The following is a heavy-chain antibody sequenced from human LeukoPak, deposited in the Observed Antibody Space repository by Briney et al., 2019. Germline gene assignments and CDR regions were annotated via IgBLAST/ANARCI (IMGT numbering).Heavy chain of an antibody. V-gene: IGHV4-59*01. CDR1: GGSMRHYY. CDR2: IYYSGST. D-gene: IGHD4/OR15-4a*01. J-gene: IGHJ4*02. CDR3: ARARVPAPFDY. Sequence: SETLSLTCTVSGGSMRHYYWSWIRQPPGKGLEWIAYIYYSGSTDYNPSLKSRVTISIDTSKNQFSLRLSSVTAADTAVYYCARARVPAPFDYWGRGTLVTVSS.